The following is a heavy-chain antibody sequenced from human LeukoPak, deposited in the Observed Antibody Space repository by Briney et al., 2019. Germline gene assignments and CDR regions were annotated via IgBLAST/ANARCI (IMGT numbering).Heavy chain of an antibody. D-gene: IGHD3-10*01. CDR2: IKQDGSEK. V-gene: IGHV3-7*03. Sequence: PGGSLRLSCAASGFTFSSYWMSWVRQAPGKGLEWVANIKQDGSEKYYEDSVKGRFTISRDNAKNSLYLQMNSLRAEDTAVYYCARVDYYGSGSYYNGDYWGQGTLVTVSS. CDR1: GFTFSSYW. J-gene: IGHJ4*02. CDR3: ARVDYYGSGSYYNGDY.